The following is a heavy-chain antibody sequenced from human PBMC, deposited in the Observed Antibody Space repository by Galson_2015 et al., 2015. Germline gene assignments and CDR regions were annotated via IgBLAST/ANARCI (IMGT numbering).Heavy chain of an antibody. CDR3: TRDADTTSRYGLFDY. CDR1: GFTFGSYG. Sequence: SLRLSCAASGFTFGSYGMHWVCQAPGKGLEWVAVIFYDGSKQYYADSVQGRFTISRDDSRNTMYLQMNSLRAEDTAIYYCTRDADTTSRYGLFDYWGQGTQVTVSS. CDR2: IFYDGSKQ. D-gene: IGHD3-22*01. V-gene: IGHV3-33*08. J-gene: IGHJ4*02.